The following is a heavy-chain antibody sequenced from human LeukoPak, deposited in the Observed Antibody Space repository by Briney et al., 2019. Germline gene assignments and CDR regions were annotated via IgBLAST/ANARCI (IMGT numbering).Heavy chain of an antibody. J-gene: IGHJ4*02. CDR2: ISWNSGSI. Sequence: GISWNSGSIGYADSVKRRFTISRDNAKNSLYLQMDSLRAEDMALYYCAKDFNWNPTGAFDYWGQGTLVTVSS. D-gene: IGHD1-20*01. V-gene: IGHV3-9*03. CDR3: AKDFNWNPTGAFDY.